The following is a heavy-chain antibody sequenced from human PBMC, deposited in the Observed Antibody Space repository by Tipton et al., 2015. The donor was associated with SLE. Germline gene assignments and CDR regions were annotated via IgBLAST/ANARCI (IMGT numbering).Heavy chain of an antibody. CDR3: AGDGTYDGSRYFQH. D-gene: IGHD1-26*01. CDR1: GGSFSGYY. Sequence: TLSLTCAVYGGSFSGYYWSWIRQPPWKGLEWIGEINHCGSTNYNPSLKSRVTISVDTSKNQFSLKLSSVTAAGTAAFYCAGDGTYDGSRYFQHWVQGTPVTVSS. J-gene: IGHJ1*01. CDR2: INHCGST. V-gene: IGHV4-34*01.